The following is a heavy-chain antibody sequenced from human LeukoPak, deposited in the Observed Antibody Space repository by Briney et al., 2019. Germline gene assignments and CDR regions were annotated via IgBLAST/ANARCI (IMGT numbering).Heavy chain of an antibody. Sequence: GRSLRLSCAASGFTFDDYAMHWVRQAPGKGLEWVSGISWNSGSIGYADSVKGRFTISRDNAKNSLYLQMNSLRAEDTAVYYCARDQASQYAFDIWGQGTMVTVSS. CDR3: ARDQASQYAFDI. V-gene: IGHV3-9*01. CDR1: GFTFDDYA. CDR2: ISWNSGSI. J-gene: IGHJ3*02.